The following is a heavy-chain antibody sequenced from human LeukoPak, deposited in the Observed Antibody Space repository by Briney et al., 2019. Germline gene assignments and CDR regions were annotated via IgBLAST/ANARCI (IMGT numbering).Heavy chain of an antibody. CDR2: ISAYNGNT. CDR3: ARRYGGNPYYYYYYMDV. J-gene: IGHJ6*03. Sequence: ASVKVSCKASGYTFTSYGISWVRQAPGQGLEWMVWISAYNGNTNYAQKLQGRVTMTTDTSTSTAYMELRSLRSDDTAVYYCARRYGGNPYYYYYYMDVWGKGTTVTVSS. V-gene: IGHV1-18*01. CDR1: GYTFTSYG. D-gene: IGHD4-23*01.